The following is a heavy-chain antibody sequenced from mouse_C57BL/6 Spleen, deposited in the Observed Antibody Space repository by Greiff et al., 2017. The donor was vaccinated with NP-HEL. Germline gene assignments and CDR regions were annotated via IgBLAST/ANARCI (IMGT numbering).Heavy chain of an antibody. V-gene: IGHV6-6*01. CDR3: TRDYGNNEGFAY. CDR1: GFTFSDAW. D-gene: IGHD2-1*01. Sequence: EVQLVESGGGLVQPGGSMKLSCAASGFTFSDAWMDWVRQSPEKGLEWVAEIRNKANNHATYYAESVKGRFTISRDDSKSSVYLQMNSLRAEDTGIYYCTRDYGNNEGFAYWGQGTLVTVSA. J-gene: IGHJ3*01. CDR2: IRNKANNHAT.